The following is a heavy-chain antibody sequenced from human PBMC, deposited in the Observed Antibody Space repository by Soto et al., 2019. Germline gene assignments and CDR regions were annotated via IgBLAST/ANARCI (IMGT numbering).Heavy chain of an antibody. CDR1: GYTFTSYD. CDR2: MDPNSGNT. J-gene: IGHJ4*02. CDR3: AREKSSGYYYDY. V-gene: IGHV1-8*01. D-gene: IGHD3-22*01. Sequence: QVQLVQSGAEVKKPGASVKVSCKASGYTFTSYDINWVRQATGQGLEWMGWMDPNSGNTAYAQKFQGRVTMTRNTSISTAYMELSSLRSEDTAVYYCAREKSSGYYYDYWGQGTLVTVSS.